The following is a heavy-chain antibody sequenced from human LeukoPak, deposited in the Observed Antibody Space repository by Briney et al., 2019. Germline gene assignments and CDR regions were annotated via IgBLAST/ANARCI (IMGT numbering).Heavy chain of an antibody. CDR1: GYTFTGYY. CDR2: INPNSGGT. V-gene: IGHV1-2*02. D-gene: IGHD3-3*01. CDR3: ARGHYDFWSAVFAFDI. J-gene: IGHJ3*02. Sequence: ASVTVSFNASGYTFTGYYMHWVRQAPGQGLEWMGWINPNSGGTNYAQKFQGRVTMTRDTSISTAYMELSRLRSDDTAVYYCARGHYDFWSAVFAFDIWGQGTMVTVSS.